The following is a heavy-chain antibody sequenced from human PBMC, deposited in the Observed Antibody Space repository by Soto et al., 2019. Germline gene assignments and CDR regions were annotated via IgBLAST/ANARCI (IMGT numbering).Heavy chain of an antibody. CDR1: GDSISSYY. J-gene: IGHJ3*02. CDR3: ARGYRSSLRYAFDI. CDR2: IYYSGST. D-gene: IGHD6-13*01. Sequence: QVQLQESGPGLVKPSETLSLTCTVSGDSISSYYWNWIRQPPGKGLERIGYIYYSGSTNYNPSLRSRDAIAVDTSKNQFSLKLSSVTAADTAIYYCARGYRSSLRYAFDIWGQGTMVTVSS. V-gene: IGHV4-59*01.